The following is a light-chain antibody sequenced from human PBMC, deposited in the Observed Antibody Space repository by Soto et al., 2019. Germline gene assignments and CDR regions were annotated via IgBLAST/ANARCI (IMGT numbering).Light chain of an antibody. Sequence: DIQMIQSPSTLSASVGDRVTITCRASQNINEWLAWYQQKPGKAPKFLIYDASILESGVPSRFRGSGSGTEFTLTISSLQPDDFATYYCQRYNSYSRTFGQGTKVEIK. V-gene: IGKV1-5*01. CDR3: QRYNSYSRT. CDR1: QNINEW. CDR2: DAS. J-gene: IGKJ1*01.